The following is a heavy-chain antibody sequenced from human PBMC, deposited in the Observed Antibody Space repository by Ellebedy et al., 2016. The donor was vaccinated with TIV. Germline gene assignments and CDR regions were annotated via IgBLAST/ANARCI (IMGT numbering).Heavy chain of an antibody. J-gene: IGHJ4*02. Sequence: SETLSLTCTVSGGSIISDGFYWSWIRQPPGKGLEWIGYIYYSGSTNYNPSLKSRVTISVDTSKNQFSLKLSSVTAADTAVYYCARDIRDSSSWIHFDYWGQGTLVTVSS. D-gene: IGHD6-13*01. CDR1: GGSIISDGFY. V-gene: IGHV4-61*08. CDR3: ARDIRDSSSWIHFDY. CDR2: IYYSGST.